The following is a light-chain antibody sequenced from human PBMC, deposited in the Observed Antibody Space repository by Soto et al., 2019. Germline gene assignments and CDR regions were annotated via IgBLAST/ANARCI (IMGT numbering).Light chain of an antibody. CDR1: QSVSSH. J-gene: IGKJ5*01. Sequence: ETGLTQSLATLSLSPGERATLSFRASQSVSSHLAWYQQKPGQAPRLLIYDASNRATGIPARFSGSGSGTDFTLTISSLEPEDFAVYYCQQRGDWPPTFGQGTRLEIK. CDR2: DAS. CDR3: QQRGDWPPT. V-gene: IGKV3-11*01.